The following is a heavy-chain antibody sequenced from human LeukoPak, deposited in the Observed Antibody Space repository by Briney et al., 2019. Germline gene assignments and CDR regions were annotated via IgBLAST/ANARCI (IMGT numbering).Heavy chain of an antibody. J-gene: IGHJ6*02. V-gene: IGHV3-66*01. Sequence: GGSLRLSCAASGFTVSTNYMSWVRQAPGKGLEWVSVIYSGGSTYYADSVKGRFTISRDNSKNTLYLQMNSLRAEDTAVYYCARAQCSGGSCYYYYGMDVWGQGTTVTVSS. CDR1: GFTVSTNY. CDR3: ARAQCSGGSCYYYYGMDV. CDR2: IYSGGST. D-gene: IGHD2-15*01.